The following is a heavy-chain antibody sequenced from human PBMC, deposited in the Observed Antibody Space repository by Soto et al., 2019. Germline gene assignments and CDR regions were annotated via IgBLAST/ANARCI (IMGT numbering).Heavy chain of an antibody. D-gene: IGHD3-9*01. CDR3: ARGMAEEQIFYYFDY. Sequence: ETLSLTCTVSGGSISSYYWSWIRQPPGKGLEWIGYIYYSGSTNYNPSLKSRVTISVDASKSQFYLKLRSVTAADTAVYYCARGMAEEQIFYYFDYWGQGALVTVSS. CDR2: IYYSGST. J-gene: IGHJ4*02. V-gene: IGHV4-59*01. CDR1: GGSISSYY.